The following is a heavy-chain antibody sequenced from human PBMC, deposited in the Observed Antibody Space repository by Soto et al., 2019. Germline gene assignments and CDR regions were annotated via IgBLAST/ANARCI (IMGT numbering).Heavy chain of an antibody. CDR3: AHDLWSGYYTSY. V-gene: IGHV1-69*13. J-gene: IGHJ4*02. CDR1: GGTFSSYA. Sequence: SVKVSCKASGGTFSSYAISWVRHAPGQGLEWMGGIIPIFGTANYAQKFQGRVTITADESTSTAYMELSSLRSEDTAVYYCAHDLWSGYYTSYWGQGTLATVSS. D-gene: IGHD3-3*01. CDR2: IIPIFGTA.